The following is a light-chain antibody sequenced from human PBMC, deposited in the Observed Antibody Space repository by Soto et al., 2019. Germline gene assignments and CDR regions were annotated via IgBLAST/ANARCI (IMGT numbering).Light chain of an antibody. Sequence: QSALTQPASVSGSPGQSITISCTGTSSDVGAYKYVSWYQQHPGQAPKLMIYEVSNRPSGVSNRFSDSKSGNTASLTISGLQAEDEADYYCSSHTSSSTVYVFGTGTKLTVL. V-gene: IGLV2-14*01. CDR3: SSHTSSSTVYV. CDR2: EVS. CDR1: SSDVGAYKY. J-gene: IGLJ1*01.